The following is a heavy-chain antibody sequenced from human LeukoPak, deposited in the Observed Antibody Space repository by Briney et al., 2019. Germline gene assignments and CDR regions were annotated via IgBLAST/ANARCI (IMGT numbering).Heavy chain of an antibody. CDR1: GGSISSYY. J-gene: IGHJ5*02. Sequence: SETLSLTCTVSGGSISSYYWSWIRQPPGKGLEWIGYIYYSGSTNYNPSLKSRVTISVDTSKNQFSLKLSSVTAADTAVYYCASYYDSSADWFDPWGQGTLVTVSS. CDR2: IYYSGST. CDR3: ASYYDSSADWFDP. V-gene: IGHV4-59*12. D-gene: IGHD3-22*01.